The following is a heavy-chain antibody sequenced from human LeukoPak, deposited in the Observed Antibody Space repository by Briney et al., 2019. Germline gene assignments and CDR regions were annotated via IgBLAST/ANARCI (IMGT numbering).Heavy chain of an antibody. V-gene: IGHV4-59*01. CDR1: GGSISSYY. CDR2: IYYSGST. D-gene: IGHD5-18*01. CDR3: ARTTEGGYTYGYFYYYYMDV. J-gene: IGHJ6*03. Sequence: PSETLSLTCTVSGGSISSYYWSWIRQPPGKGLEWIGYIYYSGSTNYNPSLKSRVTVSADTSKNQFSLKVSSVTAADTAVYYCARTTEGGYTYGYFYYYYMDVWGKGTTVTISS.